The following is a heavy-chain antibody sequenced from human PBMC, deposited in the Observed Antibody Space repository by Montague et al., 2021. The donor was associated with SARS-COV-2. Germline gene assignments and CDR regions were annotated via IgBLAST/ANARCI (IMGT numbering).Heavy chain of an antibody. Sequence: SETLSLTCAVSGGALNSGPYYWGWIRQPPGKGLEWLASIHYSGYTYNHPSLRSRVTISMDTSESQFSLKMTSVTAADTAVYYCARLESSWWFFDYWGQGTLVTVSS. V-gene: IGHV4-39*07. CDR3: ARLESSWWFFDY. D-gene: IGHD2-8*02. CDR2: IHYSGYT. CDR1: GGALNSGPYY. J-gene: IGHJ4*02.